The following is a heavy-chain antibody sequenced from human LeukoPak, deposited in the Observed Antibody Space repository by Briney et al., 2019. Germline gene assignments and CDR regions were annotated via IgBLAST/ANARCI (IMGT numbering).Heavy chain of an antibody. V-gene: IGHV4-4*09. D-gene: IGHD2-2*01. CDR3: ARAEACSSTSCYPYNWFDP. Sequence: SETLSLTCTVSGGSISSYYWSWIRQPPGKGLEWIGYIYTSGSTYYNPSLKSRVTISVDTSKNQFSLKLSSVTAADTDVYYCARAEACSSTSCYPYNWFDPWGQGTLVTVSS. CDR2: IYTSGST. J-gene: IGHJ5*02. CDR1: GGSISSYY.